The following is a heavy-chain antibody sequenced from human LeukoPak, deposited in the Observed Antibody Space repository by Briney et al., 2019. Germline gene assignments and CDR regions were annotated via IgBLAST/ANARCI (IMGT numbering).Heavy chain of an antibody. V-gene: IGHV1-69*13. CDR1: GGTFSSYA. D-gene: IGHD3-22*01. CDR3: AREEVDYYDSSGSLYVDY. CDR2: IIPIFGTA. Sequence: SVKVSCKASGGTFSSYAISWVRQAPGQGLEWMGGIIPIFGTANYAQKFQGRVTITADESTSTAYMELSSLRSEDTAVYYCAREEVDYYDSSGSLYVDYWGQGTPVTVSS. J-gene: IGHJ4*02.